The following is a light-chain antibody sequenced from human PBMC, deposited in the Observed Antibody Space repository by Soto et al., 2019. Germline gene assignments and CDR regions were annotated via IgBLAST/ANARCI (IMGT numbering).Light chain of an antibody. CDR2: QAS. J-gene: IGKJ2*01. CDR3: QQYYTYPYT. V-gene: IGKV1-5*03. CDR1: HSISVW. Sequence: DIQMTQSPSTLSSSVGDRVTITCRASHSISVWLAWYQQKPGKAPKLLIYQASTLESGVPSRFSGRGSGTDFTLTISSLQPDDFATYYCQQYYTYPYTFGHGNKREIK.